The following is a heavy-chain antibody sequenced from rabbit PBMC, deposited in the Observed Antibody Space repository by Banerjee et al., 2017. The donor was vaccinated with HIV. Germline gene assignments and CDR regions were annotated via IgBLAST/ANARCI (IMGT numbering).Heavy chain of an antibody. J-gene: IGHJ4*01. CDR1: GFSFSNKYV. CDR3: ARDRGVMPAFNL. Sequence: QEQLEESGGGLVQPEGSLTLTCTASGFSFSNKYVMCWVRQAPGKGLEWIACIDTGSSGSTYYASWAKGRLTISKTSSTTVTLQMTSLTAADTATYFCARDRGVMPAFNLWGPGTLVTVS. V-gene: IGHV1S45*01. CDR2: IDTGSSGST.